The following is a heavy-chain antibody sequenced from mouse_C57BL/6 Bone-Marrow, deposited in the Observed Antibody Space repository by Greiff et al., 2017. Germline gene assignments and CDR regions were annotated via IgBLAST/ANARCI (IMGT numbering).Heavy chain of an antibody. CDR3: ARSDWTTVVATRYFDV. CDR1: GYTFTSYG. D-gene: IGHD1-1*01. CDR2: IYIGNGYT. V-gene: IGHV1-58*01. J-gene: IGHJ1*03. Sequence: VQLQQSGAELVRPGSSVKMSCKTSGYTFTSYGINWVKQRPGQGLEWIGYIYIGNGYTEYNEKFKGKATLTSDTSSSTAYMQLSSLTSEDTAIYFCARSDWTTVVATRYFDVWGTGTTVTVSS.